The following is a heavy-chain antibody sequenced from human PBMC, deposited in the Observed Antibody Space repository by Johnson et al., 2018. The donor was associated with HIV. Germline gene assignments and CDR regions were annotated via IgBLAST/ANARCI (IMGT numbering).Heavy chain of an antibody. CDR1: GFTFSSYG. Sequence: QVQLVESGGGVVQPGRSLRLSCAASGFTFSSYGMHWVRQAPGKGLEWVAVIWYDGSNKYYADSVKGRFTISRDNSKNTLYLQMNSLRAEDTAVYYCASLVPYYYGRGAFDIWGQGTMVTVAS. D-gene: IGHD3-10*01. CDR3: ASLVPYYYGRGAFDI. V-gene: IGHV3-33*01. J-gene: IGHJ3*02. CDR2: IWYDGSNK.